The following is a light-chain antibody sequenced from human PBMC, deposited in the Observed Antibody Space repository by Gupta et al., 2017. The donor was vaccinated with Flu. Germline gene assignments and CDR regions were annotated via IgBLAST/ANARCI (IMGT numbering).Light chain of an antibody. CDR3: QRANNVLVT. CDR2: GAS. Sequence: PSSVSASVGDRGIITCRASQRISDRLAWYQQKPGKAPRLLIYGASTLQTGVPSRRSGSGSGTEFTLTISGLQHEDFATSYCQRANNVLVTFGGGTKVEIK. CDR1: QRISDR. V-gene: IGKV1-12*01. J-gene: IGKJ4*01.